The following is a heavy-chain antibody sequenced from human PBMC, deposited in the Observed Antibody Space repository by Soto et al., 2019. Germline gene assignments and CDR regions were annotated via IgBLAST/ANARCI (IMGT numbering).Heavy chain of an antibody. J-gene: IGHJ6*02. CDR3: ARLSTYYYYARDV. V-gene: IGHV4-59*08. CDR2: ISYSGST. Sequence: QVQLQESGPGLVKPSETLSLTCTVSGGSISHYYWTWIRQPPGKGLECIGYISYSGSTNYNSSLKSRVTILVDTSKNQFSLKLTSVTAADTAVYYCARLSTYYYYARDVWGQGTTVTVSS. CDR1: GGSISHYY.